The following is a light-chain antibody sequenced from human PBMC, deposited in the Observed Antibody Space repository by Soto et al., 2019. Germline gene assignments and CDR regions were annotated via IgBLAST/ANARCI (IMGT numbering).Light chain of an antibody. CDR3: QQRYHTPFP. CDR2: AAS. Sequence: DIQMTQSPSSLSASVGDRVTITCRASQSISSFLNWYQQKPGKAPKLLMYAASSLQSGVPSRFSGSGSGTDFTLTINRPPPEDFANLFCQQRYHTPFPFCQGTKLQIK. V-gene: IGKV1-39*01. CDR1: QSISSF. J-gene: IGKJ2*01.